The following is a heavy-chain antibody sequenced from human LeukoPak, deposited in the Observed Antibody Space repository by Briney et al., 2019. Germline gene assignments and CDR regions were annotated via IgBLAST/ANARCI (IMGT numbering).Heavy chain of an antibody. V-gene: IGHV1-69*01. CDR1: GGTFSSYA. CDR3: ARSPVGATDRTVGAFDI. D-gene: IGHD1-26*01. J-gene: IGHJ3*02. CDR2: IIPIFGTA. Sequence: SVKVSCEASGGTFSSYAISWVRQAPGQGLEWMGGIIPIFGTANYAQKFQGRVTITADESTSTAYMELSSLRSEGTAVYYCARSPVGATDRTVGAFDIWGQGTMVTVSS.